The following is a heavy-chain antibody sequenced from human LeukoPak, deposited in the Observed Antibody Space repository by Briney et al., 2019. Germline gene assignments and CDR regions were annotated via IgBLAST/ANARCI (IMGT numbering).Heavy chain of an antibody. CDR1: GFTFSSYA. CDR2: ITGRGGDT. J-gene: IGHJ4*02. V-gene: IGHV3-23*01. D-gene: IGHD3-22*01. CDR3: AKQSLYDSSGHFHY. Sequence: GGSLRLSCAASGFTFSSYAMTWVRQAPGKGLEWVSTITGRGGDTYYAASVEGGFTISRENSKNTLLLRMNSLRAEDTAVYFCAKQSLYDSSGHFHYWGQGTLVTVSS.